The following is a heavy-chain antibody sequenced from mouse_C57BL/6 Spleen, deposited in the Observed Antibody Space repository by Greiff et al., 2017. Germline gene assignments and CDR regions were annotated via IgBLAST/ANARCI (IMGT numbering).Heavy chain of an antibody. Sequence: EVQVVESGRGLVKPGGSLKLSCAASGFSFSSYAMSWVRQTPEKRLEWVATISDRGSYTYYSHNVKGRFTISRDNAKKNLDLATSHLKTEETGMYYWARDARYGKGYAMDYWGQGTSVTVSS. D-gene: IGHD2-1*01. CDR3: ARDARYGKGYAMDY. CDR2: ISDRGSYT. V-gene: IGHV5-4*01. CDR1: GFSFSSYA. J-gene: IGHJ4*01.